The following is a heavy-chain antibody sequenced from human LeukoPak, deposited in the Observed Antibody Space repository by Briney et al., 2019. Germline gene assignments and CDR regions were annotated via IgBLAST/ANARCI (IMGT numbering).Heavy chain of an antibody. CDR2: MYSRGST. Sequence: SETLSLTCTVSGDSIRSYSWSWIRQTPGKGLEWIGYMYSRGSTNDNPSLKSRVTISVDTSKNQFSLKLNSLTAADTAVYYCAREDSSGYLGYWGQGTLVTVCS. CDR3: AREDSSGYLGY. V-gene: IGHV4-59*01. D-gene: IGHD3-22*01. J-gene: IGHJ4*02. CDR1: GDSIRSYS.